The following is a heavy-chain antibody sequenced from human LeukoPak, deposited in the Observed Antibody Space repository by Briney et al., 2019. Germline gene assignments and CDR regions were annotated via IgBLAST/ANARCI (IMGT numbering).Heavy chain of an antibody. Sequence: PGGSLRLSCAATGITFSNYAMSWVRQAPGKGLVWVSRINSDGSSTSYADSVKGRFTISRDNAKNTLYLQMNSLRAEDTAVYYCARSPPNYYSSGSYVDYWGQGTLVTVSS. J-gene: IGHJ4*02. D-gene: IGHD3-10*01. CDR3: ARSPPNYYSSGSYVDY. V-gene: IGHV3-74*01. CDR2: INSDGSST. CDR1: GITFSNYA.